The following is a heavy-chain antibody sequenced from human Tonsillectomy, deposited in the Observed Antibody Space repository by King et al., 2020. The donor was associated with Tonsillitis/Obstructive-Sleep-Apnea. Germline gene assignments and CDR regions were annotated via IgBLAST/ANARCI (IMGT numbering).Heavy chain of an antibody. Sequence: VQLVESGAEVKKPGASVKVSCKASGYTFTSYYMHWVRQAPGQGLEWMGIINPSGGSTSYAQKFQGRVTMTRDTSTSPVYMELSSLRSEDTAVYYCAREKITIFGVVIIGDAFDIWGQGTMVTVSS. CDR2: INPSGGST. D-gene: IGHD3-3*01. CDR1: GYTFTSYY. V-gene: IGHV1-46*01. CDR3: AREKITIFGVVIIGDAFDI. J-gene: IGHJ3*02.